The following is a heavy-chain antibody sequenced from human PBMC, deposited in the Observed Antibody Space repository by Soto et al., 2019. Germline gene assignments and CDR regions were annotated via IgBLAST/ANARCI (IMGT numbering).Heavy chain of an antibody. J-gene: IGHJ5*02. CDR2: IHYSGSA. D-gene: IGHD6-19*01. Sequence: SEALSLTCTFSGSSISGYYWTWIRQSPERGLEWIGYIHYSGSANYNPSLNSRLTMSVDRSKSQFSMKLASVTAADTAVYYCARGVGGSGLNWFDPWGQGTLVTVSS. CDR1: GSSISGYY. CDR3: ARGVGGSGLNWFDP. V-gene: IGHV4-59*12.